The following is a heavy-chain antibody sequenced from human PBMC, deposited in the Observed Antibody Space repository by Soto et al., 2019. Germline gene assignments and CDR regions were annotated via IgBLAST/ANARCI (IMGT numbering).Heavy chain of an antibody. CDR2: IYYRGST. Sequence: SETLSLTCTVSGGSISSSSYYWGWIRQPPGKGLEWIGSIYYRGSTYYNPSLKSRVTISVDTSKNQFSLKLSSVTAADTAVYYCARQPCSGGSCYSGWFDPWGQGTLVPSPQ. V-gene: IGHV4-39*01. CDR3: ARQPCSGGSCYSGWFDP. J-gene: IGHJ5*02. D-gene: IGHD2-15*01. CDR1: GGSISSSSYY.